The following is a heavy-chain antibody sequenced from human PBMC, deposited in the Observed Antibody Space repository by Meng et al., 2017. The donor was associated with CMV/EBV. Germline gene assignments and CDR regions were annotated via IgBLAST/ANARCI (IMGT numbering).Heavy chain of an antibody. J-gene: IGHJ4*02. V-gene: IGHV4-4*07. CDR2: IYTSGST. CDR1: GGSISSYY. Sequence: QLQLRGPGPGLLKASETLSLTCSVYGGSISSYYWSLIRQPAGKGLGLSGRIYTSGSTYYNPSLKSRVTMSVDTSKNQFSLKLSSVTAADTAVYYCARDSSGWYPHFDYWGQGTLVTVSS. CDR3: ARDSSGWYPHFDY. D-gene: IGHD6-19*01.